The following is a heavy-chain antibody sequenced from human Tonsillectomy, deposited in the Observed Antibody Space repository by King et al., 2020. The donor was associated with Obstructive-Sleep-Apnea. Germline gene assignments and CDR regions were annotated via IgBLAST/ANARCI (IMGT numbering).Heavy chain of an antibody. D-gene: IGHD6-19*01. CDR3: AKEGPIAVAPSFYYGMDV. CDR2: VGGSGSGAST. J-gene: IGHJ6*02. CDR1: GFTFSSFA. V-gene: IGHV3-23*04. Sequence: VQLVESGGGLVQPGGSLRLSCAASGFTFSSFAMTWVRQAPGKGLEWVSTVGGSGSGASTHYPDSVKGRFTISRDDSKNSLFLQMSSLRVDDTAVYYCAKEGPIAVAPSFYYGMDVWGQGTTVTVSS.